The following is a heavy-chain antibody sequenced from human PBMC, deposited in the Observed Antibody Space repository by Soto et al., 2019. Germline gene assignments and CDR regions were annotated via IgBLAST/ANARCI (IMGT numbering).Heavy chain of an antibody. J-gene: IGHJ4*02. Sequence: SVKVSCKASGGTFSSYTISWVRQAPGQGLEWMGRIIPILGIANYAQKFQGRVTITADKSTSTAYMELSSLRSEDTAVYYCARVGYCTKGVCCTPADGHSEHWGPGTRVNVPS. CDR1: GGTFSSYT. CDR3: ARVGYCTKGVCCTPADGHSEH. V-gene: IGHV1-69*02. CDR2: IIPILGIA. D-gene: IGHD2-8*01.